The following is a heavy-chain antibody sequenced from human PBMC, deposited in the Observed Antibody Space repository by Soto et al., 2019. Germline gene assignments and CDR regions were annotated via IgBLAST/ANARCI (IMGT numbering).Heavy chain of an antibody. V-gene: IGHV1-46*01. D-gene: IGHD2-8*02. J-gene: IGHJ6*03. CDR3: GLEVYYYSRDA. Sequence: QQAPGQGLEWMGIINPSGGSTSYAQKFQGRVTMTRDTSTSTVYMELSSLRSEDTAVQYCGLEVYYYSRDACGKATPVT. CDR2: INPSGGST.